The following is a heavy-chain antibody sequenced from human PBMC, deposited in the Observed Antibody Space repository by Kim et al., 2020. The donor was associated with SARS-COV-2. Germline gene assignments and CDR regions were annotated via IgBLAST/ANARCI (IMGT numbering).Heavy chain of an antibody. D-gene: IGHD4-17*01. CDR1: GFTFSSYA. J-gene: IGHJ2*01. Sequence: GGSLRLSCAASGFTFSSYAMSWVRQAPEKGLEWVSGISASGATPYYADSVKGRFTISRDNSKNTLYLQMNSLRAEDTAAYYCAKVNDYGDYLQWYFDLWGRGTLVTVSS. V-gene: IGHV3-23*01. CDR3: AKVNDYGDYLQWYFDL. CDR2: ISASGATP.